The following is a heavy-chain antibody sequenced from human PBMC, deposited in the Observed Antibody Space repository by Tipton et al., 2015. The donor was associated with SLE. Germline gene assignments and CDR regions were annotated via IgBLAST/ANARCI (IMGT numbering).Heavy chain of an antibody. CDR3: ASTLVYAYFDF. CDR1: CGSNSRHF. CDR2: IYYSGTT. J-gene: IGHJ4*02. V-gene: IGHV4-59*11. Sequence: TLSLTCTVSCGSNSRHFWNWIRQPPGKGLEWIGNIYYSGTTNYNPSPKNRVTILIDTSKNQFSLKLNSVTAADTAVYFCASTLVYAYFDFWGQGTLVTVSP. D-gene: IGHD3-10*01.